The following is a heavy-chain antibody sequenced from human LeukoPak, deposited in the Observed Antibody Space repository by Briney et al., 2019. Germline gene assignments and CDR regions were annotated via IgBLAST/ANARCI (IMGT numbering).Heavy chain of an antibody. CDR3: ARVPGTVADSY. CDR2: INPNSGGT. V-gene: IGHV1-2*02. J-gene: IGHJ4*02. CDR1: GYTFTGYY. Sequence: ASLKVSCKAAGYTFTGYYMHWVRQAPGQGLEWMGWINPNSGGTNYAQKFQGRVTMTRDTSISTAYMGLSRLRSDDTAVYYCARVPGTVADSYWGQGTLVTVSS. D-gene: IGHD6-19*01.